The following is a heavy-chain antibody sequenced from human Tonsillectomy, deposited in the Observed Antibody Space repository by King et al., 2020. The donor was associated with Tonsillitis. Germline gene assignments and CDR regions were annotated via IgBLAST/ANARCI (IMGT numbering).Heavy chain of an antibody. J-gene: IGHJ4*02. V-gene: IGHV4-61*02. CDR3: ARGTYYDNGGYPVDY. D-gene: IGHD3-22*01. Sequence: QLQESGPGLVEPSQTLSLTCTVSGGSIISDHHYWTWIRQPAGKGLEWIGRIYSSGSTNYNPSLKGRVTMSIDTCKNQISLKLRSVTAADTAVYHCARGTYYDNGGYPVDYWGQGTLVTVSS. CDR2: IYSSGST. CDR1: GGSIISDHHY.